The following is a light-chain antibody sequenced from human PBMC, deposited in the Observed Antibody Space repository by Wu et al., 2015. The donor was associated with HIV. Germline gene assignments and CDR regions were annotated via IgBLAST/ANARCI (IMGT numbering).Light chain of an antibody. CDR1: LSVSNTY. CDR3: QQYGTSPRYT. V-gene: IGKV3-20*01. CDR2: GTY. Sequence: EIVLTQSPGTLSLSPGGRATLSCRASLSVSNTYLAWYQHKPGQAPRLLIYGTYSRATDIPDRFSGTASGTDFTLTIDRLEPEDFAVYYCQQYGTSPRYTFGQGTRLEI. J-gene: IGKJ2*01.